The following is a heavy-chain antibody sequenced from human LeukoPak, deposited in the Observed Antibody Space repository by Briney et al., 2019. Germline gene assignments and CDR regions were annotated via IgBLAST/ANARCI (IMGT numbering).Heavy chain of an antibody. V-gene: IGHV3-9*03. CDR1: GFTFDDYA. CDR3: AKDIGPRGQYYFDY. Sequence: GRSLRLSCAASGFTFDDYAMHWVRQAPGKGLEWVSGISWNSGSIGYADSVKGRFTISRDTAKNSLYLQMNSLRAEDMALYYCAKDIGPRGQYYFDYWGQGTLVTVSS. CDR2: ISWNSGSI. D-gene: IGHD3-16*01. J-gene: IGHJ4*02.